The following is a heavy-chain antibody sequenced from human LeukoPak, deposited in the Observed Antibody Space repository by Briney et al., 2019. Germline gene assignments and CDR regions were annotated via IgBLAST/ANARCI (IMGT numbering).Heavy chain of an antibody. D-gene: IGHD2-15*01. CDR2: IYTRGST. Sequence: SETLSLACTVSGGSINNYYWSWIRQPAGKGLEWIGRIYTRGSTNYNPSLKSRVTMSVDTSKNQFSLKLSSVTAADTAVYYCARGRYCSADICSSGDAFDIWGQGTMVSVSS. J-gene: IGHJ3*02. CDR1: GGSINNYY. V-gene: IGHV4-4*07. CDR3: ARGRYCSADICSSGDAFDI.